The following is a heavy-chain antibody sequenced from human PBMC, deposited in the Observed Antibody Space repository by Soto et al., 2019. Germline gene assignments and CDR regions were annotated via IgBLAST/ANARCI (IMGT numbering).Heavy chain of an antibody. CDR1: GYSFTSYG. CDR3: ARHGYFDY. V-gene: IGHV1-18*01. CDR2: ISADNGNT. J-gene: IGHJ4*02. Sequence: QVQLVQSGAEVKKPGASVKVSCKASGYSFTSYGIAWVRQAPGQGLEWMGWISADNGNTNYAQKVQDRVTMTTDTFTSRAYMELRSLRADDPAVYYCARHGYFDYWGPGTLVTVSS.